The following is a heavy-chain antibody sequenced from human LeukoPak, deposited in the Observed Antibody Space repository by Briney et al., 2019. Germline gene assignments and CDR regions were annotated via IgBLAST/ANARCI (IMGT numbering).Heavy chain of an antibody. CDR2: IYPGNSET. CDR1: GYSFTSYW. CDR3: ARHPDF. V-gene: IGHV5-51*01. J-gene: IGHJ4*02. Sequence: GESLKISCKGSGYSFTSYWIGWVRQMPGKGLEWMGIIYPGNSETLYSPSFQGQVTISADKAISTAYLQWDSLRASDTAMYYCARHPDFWGQGTLVTVSS.